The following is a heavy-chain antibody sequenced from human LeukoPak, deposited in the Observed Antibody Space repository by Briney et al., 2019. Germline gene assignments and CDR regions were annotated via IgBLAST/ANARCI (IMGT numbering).Heavy chain of an antibody. CDR3: AKKNSYGSGAGDPLDV. Sequence: GRSLRLSCAASGFIFSNFGMHWVRQAPGKGREWVAIISHDGSLKYFLDSVKGGFTISRDNSKNTLYLQMDSLRADDTDVYYCAKKNSYGSGAGDPLDVWGHGTLVTVSS. D-gene: IGHD3-10*01. CDR2: ISHDGSLK. V-gene: IGHV3-30*18. CDR1: GFIFSNFG. J-gene: IGHJ3*01.